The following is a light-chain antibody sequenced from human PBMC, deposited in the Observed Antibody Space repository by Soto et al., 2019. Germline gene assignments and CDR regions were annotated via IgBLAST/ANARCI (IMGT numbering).Light chain of an antibody. CDR3: QHSYSSPRT. V-gene: IGKV1-39*01. J-gene: IGKJ1*01. CDR1: QSISNY. Sequence: DIQMTQSPSSLSASVGDRVTITCRASQSISNYLNWYQQKPGKAPKLLIYAASSLQSGVPSRFSGSGSGTDFTLTISSLQPEDFATYYCQHSYSSPRTFGHGTKVEIK. CDR2: AAS.